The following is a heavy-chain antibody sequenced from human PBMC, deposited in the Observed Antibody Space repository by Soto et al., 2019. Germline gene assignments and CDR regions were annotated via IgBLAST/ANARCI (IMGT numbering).Heavy chain of an antibody. Sequence: SETLSLTCTVSGGSISSYYWSCIRQPPGKGLEWIGYIYYSGSNNYNPSLKSRVTISVDTSKNQFSLKLSSVTAADTAVYYCASSLGNYWGQGTLVTVSS. CDR1: GGSISSYY. CDR3: ASSLGNY. V-gene: IGHV4-59*13. CDR2: IYYSGSN. J-gene: IGHJ4*02.